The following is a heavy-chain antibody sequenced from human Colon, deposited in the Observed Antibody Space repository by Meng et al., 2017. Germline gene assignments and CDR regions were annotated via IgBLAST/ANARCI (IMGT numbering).Heavy chain of an antibody. CDR2: IIGDGSAR. J-gene: IGHJ4*02. Sequence: VEVVECGGGVVQVEGSLRLSCEASGFNFSDFWMHWVRQAPGKGLEWVSRIIGDGSARDYEDSVKGRFIISRDNAKTTVYLEMNNLRAEDTAIYYCARDLHIAAANYWGQGTLVTVSS. V-gene: IGHV3-74*01. D-gene: IGHD6-13*01. CDR1: GFNFSDFW. CDR3: ARDLHIAAANY.